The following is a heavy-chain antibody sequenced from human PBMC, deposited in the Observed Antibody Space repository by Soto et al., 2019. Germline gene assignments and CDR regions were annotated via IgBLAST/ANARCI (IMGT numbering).Heavy chain of an antibody. CDR2: ISGSGGST. J-gene: IGHJ6*04. CDR3: AKDQGAAAGSYYYVMDV. V-gene: IGHV3-23*01. D-gene: IGHD6-13*01. CDR1: GFTFSSYA. Sequence: GGSLRLSCAASGFTFSSYAMSWVRQAPGKGLEWVSAISGSGGSTYYADSVKGRFTISRGNSKNTLYLQMNSLRAEDTAVYYCAKDQGAAAGSYYYVMDVWGKGTTVPVSS.